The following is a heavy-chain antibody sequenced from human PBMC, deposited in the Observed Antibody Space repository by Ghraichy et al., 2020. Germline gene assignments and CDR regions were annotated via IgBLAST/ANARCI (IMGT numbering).Heavy chain of an antibody. CDR3: TGFDY. V-gene: IGHV3-73*01. Sequence: GGSLRLSCAASGFTFSDSAIHWVRQASGKGLEWVGRIRSKANNYATAYTASVKGRFTISRDDSKDTAFLQMNSLKTEDTAVYYCTGFDYWGHGTLVTVSS. CDR2: IRSKANNYAT. J-gene: IGHJ4*01. CDR1: GFTFSDSA.